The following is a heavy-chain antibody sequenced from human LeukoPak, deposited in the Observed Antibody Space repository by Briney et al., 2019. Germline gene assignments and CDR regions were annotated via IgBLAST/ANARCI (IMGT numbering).Heavy chain of an antibody. D-gene: IGHD3-10*01. CDR1: GFTFGDYA. J-gene: IGHJ4*02. CDR3: TRVRSGNDFDY. V-gene: IGHV3-49*04. Sequence: GGSLRLSCTASGFTFGDYAMSWVRQAPGKGLEWVGFIRSKAYGGTTQYAASVKGRFTISRDDSKSIAYLQMSSLKTEDTAVYYCTRVRSGNDFDYWGQGTLVTVSS. CDR2: IRSKAYGGTT.